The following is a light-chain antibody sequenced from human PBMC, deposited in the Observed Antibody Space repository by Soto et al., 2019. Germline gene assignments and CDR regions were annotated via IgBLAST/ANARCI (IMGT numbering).Light chain of an antibody. V-gene: IGKV3-15*01. CDR3: QQFHIWPYS. CDR1: RNIRSN. CDR2: GGF. J-gene: IGKJ3*01. Sequence: EVVMTQSPATLSGSPGERATLSCTARRNIRSNLAWYQHKPGQPPRLLIYGGFTRANGVPVMFSGSGSGTEFTLTISSLQSEDFAVYYCQQFHIWPYSFGPGTKLDIK.